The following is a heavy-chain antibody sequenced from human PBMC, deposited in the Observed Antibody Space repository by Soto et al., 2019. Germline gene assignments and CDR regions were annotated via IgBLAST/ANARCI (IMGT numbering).Heavy chain of an antibody. V-gene: IGHV1-8*01. D-gene: IGHD3-3*01. CDR2: MNPNSGNT. CDR1: GYTFTSYD. Sequence: ASVKVSCKASGYTFTSYDINWVRQATGQGPEWMGWMNPNSGNTGYAQKFQGRVTMTRNTSISTAYMELSSLRSEDTAVYYCARGPYDFWSGYYGPLYYYYGMDVWGQGTTVTVSS. J-gene: IGHJ6*02. CDR3: ARGPYDFWSGYYGPLYYYYGMDV.